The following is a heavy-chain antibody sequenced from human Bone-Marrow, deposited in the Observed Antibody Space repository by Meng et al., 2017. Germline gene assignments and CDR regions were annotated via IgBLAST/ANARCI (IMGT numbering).Heavy chain of an antibody. Sequence: SETLSLTCAVSGYSISSGYYWGWIRQPPGKGLEWIGSIYHSGSTYYNPSLKSRVTISVDTSKNQFSLKLSSVTAADTAVYYCARDLHYYGSGRFDPWGQGTLVTVSS. CDR2: IYHSGST. V-gene: IGHV4-38-2*02. CDR1: GYSISSGYY. D-gene: IGHD3-10*01. CDR3: ARDLHYYGSGRFDP. J-gene: IGHJ5*02.